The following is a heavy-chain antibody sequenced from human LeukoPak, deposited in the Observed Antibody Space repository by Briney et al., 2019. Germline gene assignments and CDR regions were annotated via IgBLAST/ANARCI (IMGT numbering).Heavy chain of an antibody. J-gene: IGHJ5*02. Sequence: SGPTLMKPTQTLTLTCTSSGFSLRTGGGGVGWIRQPPGKALEWLTLIYWNDDKYYSPSLKSRLIITKNTTKNQVVLTMTNMDPVDTATYYCAHRKEATRRCSWFDHWGQGTLVTVSS. CDR3: AHRKEATRRCSWFDH. CDR1: GFSLRTGGGG. V-gene: IGHV2-5*01. CDR2: IYWNDDK. D-gene: IGHD6-6*01.